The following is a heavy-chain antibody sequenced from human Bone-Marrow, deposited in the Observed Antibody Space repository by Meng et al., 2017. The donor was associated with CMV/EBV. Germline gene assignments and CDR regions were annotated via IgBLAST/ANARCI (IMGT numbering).Heavy chain of an antibody. Sequence: GESLKISCAASGFTFSSYWMHWVRQAPGKGLEWVAVISFDGSNKYYADSVKGRFTISRDNSKKTYLQMNSLRAEDTAVYYCARGGPFLRLPGGFYGMDVWGQGTTVTVSS. CDR3: ARGGPFLRLPGGFYGMDV. V-gene: IGHV3-30-3*01. CDR2: ISFDGSNK. D-gene: IGHD3-3*01. J-gene: IGHJ6*01. CDR1: GFTFSSYW.